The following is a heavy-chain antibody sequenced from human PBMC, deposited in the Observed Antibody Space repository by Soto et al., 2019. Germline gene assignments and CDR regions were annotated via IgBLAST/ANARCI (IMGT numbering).Heavy chain of an antibody. Sequence: PGGSLRLSCAASGFTFSGYAMSWVRQAPGKGLEWVSAISGSGGSTYYADSVKGRFTISRDNSKNTLYLQMNSLRAEDTAVYYCARAPPTYYVWGSYPMGDAFDIWGQGTMVTVSS. CDR3: ARAPPTYYVWGSYPMGDAFDI. CDR1: GFTFSGYA. V-gene: IGHV3-23*01. CDR2: ISGSGGST. J-gene: IGHJ3*02. D-gene: IGHD3-16*02.